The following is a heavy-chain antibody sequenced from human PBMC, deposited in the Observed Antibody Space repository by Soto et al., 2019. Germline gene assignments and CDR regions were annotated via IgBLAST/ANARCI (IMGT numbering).Heavy chain of an antibody. V-gene: IGHV4-31*03. CDR1: GGSISSGGYY. D-gene: IGHD3-10*01. CDR3: ARDILMVRGSFRYWYFDL. Sequence: QVQLQESGPGLVKPSQTLSLTCTVSGGSISSGGYYWSWIRQHPGKGLEWIGYIYYSGSTYYNPSLMRRGTLSVDTSKNQFSLKLSSVTAADTAWNYCARDILMVRGSFRYWYFDLWGRGTLVTVSS. CDR2: IYYSGST. J-gene: IGHJ2*01.